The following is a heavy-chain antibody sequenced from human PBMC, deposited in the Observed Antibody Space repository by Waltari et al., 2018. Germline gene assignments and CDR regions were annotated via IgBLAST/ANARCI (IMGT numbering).Heavy chain of an antibody. CDR2: ISSMSSTI. CDR1: GFTFSSYS. CDR3: ARDGYYGSGSHTCLDY. Sequence: EVQLVESGGGLVQPGGSLRLSCAASGFTFSSYSMNWVRQAPGKGLEWVSYISSMSSTIYYADSVKGRFTISRDNAKNSLYLQMNSLRAEDTAVYYCARDGYYGSGSHTCLDYWGQGTLVTVSS. V-gene: IGHV3-48*01. D-gene: IGHD3-10*01. J-gene: IGHJ4*02.